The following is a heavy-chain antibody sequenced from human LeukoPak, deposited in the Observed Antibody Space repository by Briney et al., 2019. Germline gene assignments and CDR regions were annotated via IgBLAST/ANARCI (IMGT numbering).Heavy chain of an antibody. CDR2: INQGGSEK. Sequence: GGSLRLSCAASGFTFSSYWMNWVRQAPEKGLEWVANINQGGSEKYYVDSVKGRFTISRDNAKNSLYLQMNSLRAEDTAVYYCVRRYCTNGVCNPWGQGTLVTVSS. V-gene: IGHV3-7*05. J-gene: IGHJ5*02. D-gene: IGHD2-8*01. CDR1: GFTFSSYW. CDR3: VRRYCTNGVCNP.